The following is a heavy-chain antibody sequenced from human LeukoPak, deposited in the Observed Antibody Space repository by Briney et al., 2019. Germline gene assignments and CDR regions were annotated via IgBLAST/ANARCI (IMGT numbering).Heavy chain of an antibody. V-gene: IGHV1-3*03. CDR2: INAGNGYT. CDR3: ARGRHSSGWHNWFDP. J-gene: IGHJ5*02. Sequence: ASVKVSCKASGYTFTKYAMRWVRQAPGQTLEWLGWINAGNGYTRYSQELQGRVTITRNTSISTAYMELSSLRSEDTAVYYCARGRHSSGWHNWFDPWGQGTLVTVSS. D-gene: IGHD6-19*01. CDR1: GYTFTKYA.